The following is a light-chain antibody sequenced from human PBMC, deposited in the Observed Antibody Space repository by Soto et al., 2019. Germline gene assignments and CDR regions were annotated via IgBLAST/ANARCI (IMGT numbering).Light chain of an antibody. CDR2: EVS. CDR1: SSDVGGYNY. Sequence: QSALTQPASVSGSPGQSITISCTETSSDVGGYNYVSWFQHHPGKAPKLIIYEVSYRPSGVSNRFSGSKSGDTASLTISGLQAEDEADYYCSSFTNTITRYAFGTGTKLTVL. CDR3: SSFTNTITRYA. J-gene: IGLJ1*01. V-gene: IGLV2-14*01.